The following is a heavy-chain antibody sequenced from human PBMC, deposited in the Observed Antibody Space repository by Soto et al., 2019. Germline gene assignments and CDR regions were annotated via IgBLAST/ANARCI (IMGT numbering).Heavy chain of an antibody. V-gene: IGHV3-33*01. CDR1: GFTFSSYG. D-gene: IGHD3-3*01. CDR3: ARDGELTIFVTYYYGMDV. Sequence: VQLVESGGGVVQPGRSLRLSCAASGFTFSSYGMHWVRQAPGKGLEWVAVIWYDGSNKYYADSVKGRFTISRDNSKNTLYLQMNSLRAEDTAVYYCARDGELTIFVTYYYGMDVWGQGTTVTVSS. J-gene: IGHJ6*02. CDR2: IWYDGSNK.